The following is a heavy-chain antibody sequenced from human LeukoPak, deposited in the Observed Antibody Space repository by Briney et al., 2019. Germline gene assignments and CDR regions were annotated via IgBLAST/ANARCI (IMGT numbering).Heavy chain of an antibody. J-gene: IGHJ5*02. CDR2: IKHDGST. D-gene: IGHD3-22*01. V-gene: IGHV4-34*01. Sequence: SETLSLTCAVYGGSFSGDFWSWLRQSPGKGLEWIGEIKHDGSTTYNPSLESRVTMSLDTSTNQISLEMTSVTAADTAIYYCARHRSSGPDQPDWFDPWGQGTLVTVSS. CDR1: GGSFSGDF. CDR3: ARHRSSGPDQPDWFDP.